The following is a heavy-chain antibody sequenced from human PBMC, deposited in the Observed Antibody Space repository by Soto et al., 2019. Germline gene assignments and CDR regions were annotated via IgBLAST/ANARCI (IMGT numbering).Heavy chain of an antibody. CDR1: GGSISSSSYY. CDR2: INHSGST. D-gene: IGHD6-13*01. J-gene: IGHJ5*02. Sequence: SETLSLTCTVSGGSISSSSYYWSWIRQPPGKGLEWIGEINHSGSTNYNPSLKSRVTISVDTSKNQFSLKLSSVTAADTAVYYCARNRMWQQLAYNWFDPWGQGTLVTVS. CDR3: ARNRMWQQLAYNWFDP. V-gene: IGHV4-39*07.